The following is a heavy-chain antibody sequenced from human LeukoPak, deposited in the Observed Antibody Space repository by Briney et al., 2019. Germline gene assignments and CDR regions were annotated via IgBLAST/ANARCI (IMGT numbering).Heavy chain of an antibody. V-gene: IGHV3-30*04. CDR1: GFTFSSYA. CDR3: ATNRELPDY. Sequence: GGSLRLPCAASGFTFSSYAMHWVRQAPGKGLEWVAVISYDGSNKYYADSVKGRFTISRDNSKNTLYLQMNSLRAEDTAVYYCATNRELPDYRGQGTLVTVSS. D-gene: IGHD1-26*01. CDR2: ISYDGSNK. J-gene: IGHJ4*02.